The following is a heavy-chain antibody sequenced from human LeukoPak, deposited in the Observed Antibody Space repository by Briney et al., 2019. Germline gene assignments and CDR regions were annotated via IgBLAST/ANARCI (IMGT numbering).Heavy chain of an antibody. CDR3: AREAAASNDAFDI. J-gene: IGHJ3*02. Sequence: GGSLRLSCAASGFTVSSNYMSWVRQAPGKGLEWVSVIYSGGSTYYADSVKGRFTISRDNSTNTLYLQMNSLRAEDTAVYYCAREAAASNDAFDIWGQGTMVTVSS. CDR1: GFTVSSNY. V-gene: IGHV3-66*01. CDR2: IYSGGST. D-gene: IGHD6-13*01.